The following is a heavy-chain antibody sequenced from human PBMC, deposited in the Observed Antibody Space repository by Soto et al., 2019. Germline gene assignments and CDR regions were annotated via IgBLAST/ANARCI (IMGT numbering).Heavy chain of an antibody. CDR1: GYSSSSGYY. Sequence: PSETLSLTGAVSGYSSSSGYYWGWIRQPPGKGLEWIGSIYHSGSTYYNPSLKSRVTIPVDTSKNQFSLKLSSVTAADTAVYYCARARYDFWITGVVFDPWGQGTLVTVSS. J-gene: IGHJ5*02. CDR3: ARARYDFWITGVVFDP. V-gene: IGHV4-38-2*01. CDR2: IYHSGST. D-gene: IGHD3-3*01.